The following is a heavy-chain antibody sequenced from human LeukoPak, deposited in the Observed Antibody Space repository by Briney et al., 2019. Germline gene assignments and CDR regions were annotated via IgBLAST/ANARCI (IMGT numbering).Heavy chain of an antibody. Sequence: GESLKLSCKGSGYSFTSYWISWVPQIPGKAMEWMRIIYPGDSDTRYSPSFQGQVTISADRSISTAYLQWRSLKASDTAIYYCARGSIAAAGLSYFDYWGQGTLVTVSS. CDR2: IYPGDSDT. V-gene: IGHV5-51*01. CDR1: GYSFTSYW. J-gene: IGHJ4*02. CDR3: ARGSIAAAGLSYFDY. D-gene: IGHD6-13*01.